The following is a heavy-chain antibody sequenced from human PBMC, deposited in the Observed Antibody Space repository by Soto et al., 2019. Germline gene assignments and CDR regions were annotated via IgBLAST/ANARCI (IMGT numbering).Heavy chain of an antibody. CDR3: TTGLLLWFGDPHS. CDR2: IKSKTDGGTT. J-gene: IGHJ4*02. V-gene: IGHV3-15*07. CDR1: GFTFSNAW. D-gene: IGHD3-10*01. Sequence: GGSLRLSCAASGFTFSNAWMNWVRQAPGKGLEWVGRIKSKTDGGTTDYAAPVKGRFTISRDDSKNTLYLQMNSLKTEDTAVYYCTTGLLLWFGDPHSWGQGTLVTVSS.